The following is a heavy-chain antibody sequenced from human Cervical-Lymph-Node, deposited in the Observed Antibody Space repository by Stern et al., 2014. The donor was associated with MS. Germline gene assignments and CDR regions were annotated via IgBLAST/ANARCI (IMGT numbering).Heavy chain of an antibody. Sequence: QVQLQESGTGLVKPSETLYLTCTVSGGSITSYFWSWIRQTPGKGLEWLVYIYYSGSTNYNPSLKSLVTISVDTSKNQFSLKLSSVTAADTAVYYCARVTDGDYPDYWGQGTLVTVSS. J-gene: IGHJ4*02. CDR2: IYYSGST. D-gene: IGHD4-17*01. CDR1: GGSITSYF. CDR3: ARVTDGDYPDY. V-gene: IGHV4-59*01.